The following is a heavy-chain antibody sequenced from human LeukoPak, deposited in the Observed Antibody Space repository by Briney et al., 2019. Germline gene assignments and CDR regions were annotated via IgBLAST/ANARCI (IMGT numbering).Heavy chain of an antibody. V-gene: IGHV5-51*01. CDR3: ARNGISGYYYMDV. CDR1: GYSFTSYW. J-gene: IGHJ6*03. CDR2: IYPGDSDT. D-gene: IGHD3-10*01. Sequence: GESLKISCKGSGYSFTSYWFGWVRQMPGKGLECMGIIYPGDSDTRYSPFFQGQVTISADKSISAAYLQWSSLTASDTAMYYCARNGISGYYYMDVWGRGTTVTVSS.